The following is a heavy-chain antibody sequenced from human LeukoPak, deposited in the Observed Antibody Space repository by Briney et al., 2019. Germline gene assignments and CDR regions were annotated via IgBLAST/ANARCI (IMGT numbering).Heavy chain of an antibody. CDR1: GFTVNNNY. D-gene: IGHD3-9*01. J-gene: IGHJ4*02. CDR2: TYSDGRI. CDR3: ARGLGPLDY. V-gene: IGHV3-66*01. Sequence: PGGSLRLSCAASGFTVNNNYMNWVRQAPGKGLEWVSVTYSDGRIYYADSVKDRFTISRDSPKNTLYLQMNSLRAEDTAVYYCARGLGPLDYWGQGTLVTVSS.